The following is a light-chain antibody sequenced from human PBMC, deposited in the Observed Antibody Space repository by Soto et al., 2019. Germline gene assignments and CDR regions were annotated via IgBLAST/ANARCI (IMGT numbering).Light chain of an antibody. CDR2: GAS. V-gene: IGKV3-15*01. J-gene: IGKJ1*01. CDR3: QQYNNRPLT. Sequence: EIVMTQSPVTLSVSPGGRATLSCRASQSISDTLAWYQQKPGQAPRLLIHGASTRAPGFPARFSGSGYGTDFTLIMSRLLSEDLAVYYCQQYNNRPLTFGQGTNVEIK. CDR1: QSISDT.